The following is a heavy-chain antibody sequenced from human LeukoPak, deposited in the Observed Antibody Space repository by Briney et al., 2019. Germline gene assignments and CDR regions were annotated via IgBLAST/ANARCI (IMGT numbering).Heavy chain of an antibody. Sequence: PGGSLRLSCAASGLTFTNAWVSWVRRAPGKGLEWVGRVRPKSSGGTADYAAPVRGRFSVSRDDSTSSLFLQMNSLKTDDTAVYYCATETNWGFDCRGQGTQVTVSS. V-gene: IGHV3-15*01. J-gene: IGHJ4*02. CDR1: GLTFTNAW. D-gene: IGHD7-27*01. CDR2: VRPKSSGGTA. CDR3: ATETNWGFDC.